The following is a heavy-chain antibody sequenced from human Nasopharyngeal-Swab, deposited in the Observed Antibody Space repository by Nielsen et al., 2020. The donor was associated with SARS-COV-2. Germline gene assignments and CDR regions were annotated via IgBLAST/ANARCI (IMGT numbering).Heavy chain of an antibody. V-gene: IGHV3-11*01. CDR1: GFTFSDYY. J-gene: IGHJ4*02. CDR2: ISGSGTTI. D-gene: IGHD6-19*01. CDR3: ARSSGWYYFDY. Sequence: GESLQISCAASGFTFSDYYMSWIRQAPGKGLEWVSYISGSGTTIYYADPVKGRFTISRDNAKNSLYLQMNSLRAEDTAVYYCARSSGWYYFDYWGQGTLVTVSS.